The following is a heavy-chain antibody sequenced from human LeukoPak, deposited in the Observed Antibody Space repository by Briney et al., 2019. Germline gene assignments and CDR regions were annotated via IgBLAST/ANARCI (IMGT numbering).Heavy chain of an antibody. CDR3: ATDRVRYFDWGKAEFDP. CDR1: GYTLTELS. V-gene: IGHV1-24*01. Sequence: ASVRVSRKVSGYTLTELSMHWVRQAPGKGLERMGGFDPEDGETIYAQKFQGRVTMTEDTSTDTAYMELSSLRSEDTAVYYCATDRVRYFDWGKAEFDPWGQGTLVTVSS. J-gene: IGHJ5*02. D-gene: IGHD3-9*01. CDR2: FDPEDGET.